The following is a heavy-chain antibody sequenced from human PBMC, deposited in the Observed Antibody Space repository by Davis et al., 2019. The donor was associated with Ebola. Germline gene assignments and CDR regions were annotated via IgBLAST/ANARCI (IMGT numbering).Heavy chain of an antibody. CDR1: GFTVSSNH. CDR2: IYDHST. Sequence: GESLKISCAASGFTVSSNHMSWVRQAPGKGLEWVSVIYDHSTAYADSVRGRFIISRDKSNNTLYLEMNSLRVDDTAVYYCATTQWLRGFDNWGQGTLVTVSS. V-gene: IGHV3-53*05. CDR3: ATTQWLRGFDN. D-gene: IGHD6-19*01. J-gene: IGHJ4*02.